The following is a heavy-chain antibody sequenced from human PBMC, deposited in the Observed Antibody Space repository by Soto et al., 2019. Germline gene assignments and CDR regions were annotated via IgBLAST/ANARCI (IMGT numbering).Heavy chain of an antibody. CDR2: INTSGGST. CDR3: AKALTQRPYRYYIDY. D-gene: IGHD5-18*01. Sequence: PGGSLRLSCAASGFTFSSYAMTWVRQAPGKGMEWVSAINTSGGSTYYADSVKGRFTISKNNSKNTLYQQRSSLRADDTAVYYCAKALTQRPYRYYIDYWGQGTLVTVSS. J-gene: IGHJ4*02. V-gene: IGHV3-23*01. CDR1: GFTFSSYA.